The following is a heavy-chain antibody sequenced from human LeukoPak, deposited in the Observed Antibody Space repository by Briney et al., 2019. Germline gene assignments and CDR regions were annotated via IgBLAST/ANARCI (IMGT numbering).Heavy chain of an antibody. CDR1: GGSISTYY. J-gene: IGHJ3*02. Sequence: SETLSLTCTVSGGSISTYYWSWIRQPPGKGLEWIGYISYTVTSNYNPSLKSRVTISVDTSKNQFSLKLSSVTPDDTAVHYCARGYYGSGLRGFDIWGQGTMVTVSS. CDR2: ISYTVTS. V-gene: IGHV4-59*12. CDR3: ARGYYGSGLRGFDI. D-gene: IGHD3-10*01.